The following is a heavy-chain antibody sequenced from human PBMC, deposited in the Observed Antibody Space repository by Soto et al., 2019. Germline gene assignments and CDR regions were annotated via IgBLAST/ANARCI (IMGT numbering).Heavy chain of an antibody. Sequence: PSETLSLTCTVSGGSFKGGIYSWSWIRQPPGKGLEWIGYVYHTGRTSYNPSLKSRVSVSMDTSKHQFSLNLDSVTAADTAVYFWARDFAYFDSWGQGTLVTVSS. D-gene: IGHD3-3*01. CDR3: ARDFAYFDS. CDR2: VYHTGRT. J-gene: IGHJ4*02. CDR1: GGSFKGGIYS. V-gene: IGHV4-61*01.